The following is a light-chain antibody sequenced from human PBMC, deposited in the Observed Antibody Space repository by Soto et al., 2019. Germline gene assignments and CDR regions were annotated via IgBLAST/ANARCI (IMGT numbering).Light chain of an antibody. CDR1: SSDLGTYDY. Sequence: QSVLTQPASVSGSPGQSIAISCSGTSSDLGTYDYVSWYQQHPGKAPKLMLFDVNHRPSGVSDRFFGSKSGNTASLTISGLQAEDEAHYYCSSYTTSSSVIFGGGTKVTVL. V-gene: IGLV2-14*01. CDR2: DVN. CDR3: SSYTTSSSVI. J-gene: IGLJ2*01.